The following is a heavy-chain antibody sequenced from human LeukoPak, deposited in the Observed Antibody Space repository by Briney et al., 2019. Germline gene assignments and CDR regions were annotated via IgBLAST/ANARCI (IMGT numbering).Heavy chain of an antibody. CDR2: ISGSGVNT. CDR3: AKDRGIAAAASPLDY. V-gene: IGHV3-23*01. J-gene: IGHJ4*02. CDR1: GFTFAGCA. Sequence: GGSLRLSCAASGFTFAGCAMSWVRQAPGKGLQWVSVISGSGVNTYFADSVKGRFTVSRDNSKNTLYLQMNNLRAEDTAVYYCAKDRGIAAAASPLDYWGQGTLVTISS. D-gene: IGHD6-13*01.